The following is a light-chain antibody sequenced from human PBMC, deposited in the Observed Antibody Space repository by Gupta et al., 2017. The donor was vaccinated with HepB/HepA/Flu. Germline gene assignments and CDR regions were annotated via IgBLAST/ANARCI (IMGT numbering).Light chain of an antibody. CDR2: GAF. CDR1: QSVRSYH. Sequence: EIVLTQSPGSLSLSPGERVTLSCQASQSVRSYHVAWYQKKGGQAQRLLIYGAFNRATGIPDTFSGSGSGTDFTITISRLEPEDFAVYYCQQYGSSYTFGQGTKLEIK. CDR3: QQYGSSYT. J-gene: IGKJ2*01. V-gene: IGKV3-20*01.